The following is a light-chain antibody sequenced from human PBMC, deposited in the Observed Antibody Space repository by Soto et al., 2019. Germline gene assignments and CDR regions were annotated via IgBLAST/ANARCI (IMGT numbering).Light chain of an antibody. CDR1: QNVRSY. J-gene: IGKJ4*01. Sequence: EIVLTQSPATLSLSPGERATLSCRASQNVRSYLAWYQQKPGQAPRLLIHDASSRATGIPDRFSGSGSGTDFTLTISSLEPEDSAVYYCQQRSNWPLTFGGGTKVEIK. V-gene: IGKV3-11*01. CDR3: QQRSNWPLT. CDR2: DAS.